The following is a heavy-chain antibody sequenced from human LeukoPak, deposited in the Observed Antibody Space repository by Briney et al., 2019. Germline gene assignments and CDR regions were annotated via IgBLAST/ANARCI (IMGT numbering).Heavy chain of an antibody. CDR1: GGSISSGDYY. CDR2: IYHSGST. V-gene: IGHV4-39*07. CDR3: ARGMATSLSFLQH. D-gene: IGHD5-24*01. Sequence: PSETLSLTCTVSGGSISSGDYYWSWIRQPPGKGLEWIGEIYHSGSTNYNPSLKSRVTISVDKSKNQFSLKLSSVTAADTAVYYCARGMATSLSFLQHWGQGTLVTVSS. J-gene: IGHJ1*01.